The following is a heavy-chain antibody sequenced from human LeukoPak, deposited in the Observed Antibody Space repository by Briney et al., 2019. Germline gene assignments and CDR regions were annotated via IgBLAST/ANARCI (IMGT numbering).Heavy chain of an antibody. CDR2: ISYDGSNK. CDR1: GLTFSSYA. CDR3: ARDGRIQLWYYYYYMDV. V-gene: IGHV3-30*04. Sequence: GGSLRLSCAASGLTFSSYAMHWVRQAPGKGLEWVAVISYDGSNKYYADSVKGRFTISRDNSKNTLYLQMNSLRAEDTAVYYCARDGRIQLWYYYYYMDVWGKGTTVTVSS. J-gene: IGHJ6*03. D-gene: IGHD5-18*01.